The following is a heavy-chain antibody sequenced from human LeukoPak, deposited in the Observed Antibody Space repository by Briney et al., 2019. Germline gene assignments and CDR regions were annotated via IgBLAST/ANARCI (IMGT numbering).Heavy chain of an antibody. D-gene: IGHD3-22*01. Sequence: SETLSLTCAVYGGSFGGYYWSWIRQPPGKGLEWIGEINHSGSTNYNPSLKSRVTISVDTSKNQFSLKLSSVTAADTAVYYRARGRGYYYDSSGYYPYWGQGTLVTVSS. CDR2: INHSGST. V-gene: IGHV4-34*01. CDR1: GGSFGGYY. CDR3: ARGRGYYYDSSGYYPY. J-gene: IGHJ4*02.